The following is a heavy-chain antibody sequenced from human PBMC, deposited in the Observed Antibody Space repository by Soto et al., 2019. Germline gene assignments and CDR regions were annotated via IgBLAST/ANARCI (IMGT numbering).Heavy chain of an antibody. CDR3: ARGLRDSSWYFAY. CDR1: GGSISSYY. V-gene: IGHV4-59*08. D-gene: IGHD6-13*01. J-gene: IGHJ4*02. CDR2: IYYSGSA. Sequence: PSETLSLTCTVSGGSISSYYWSWIRQPPGKGLEWIGYIYYSGSANSNPSLKSRVTISVDTSKNQFSLKLSSVTAADTAVYYCARGLRDSSWYFAYWGQGTLVTVSS.